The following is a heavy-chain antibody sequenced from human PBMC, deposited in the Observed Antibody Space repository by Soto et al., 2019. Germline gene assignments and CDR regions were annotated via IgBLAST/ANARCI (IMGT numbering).Heavy chain of an antibody. CDR1: GGFVSSGSYY. V-gene: IGHV4-34*01. J-gene: IGHJ3*02. CDR3: ARVERGTATTVVDAFDI. D-gene: IGHD1-1*01. Sequence: QVQLQQWGAGLLKPSETLSLTCAVYGGFVSSGSYYWSWIRQPPGKGLEWIGEMSHSGGTHFNPSLKSRATISVDTSKNQFSLKMSSVAAADTALYYCARVERGTATTVVDAFDIWGQGTMVTVSS. CDR2: MSHSGGT.